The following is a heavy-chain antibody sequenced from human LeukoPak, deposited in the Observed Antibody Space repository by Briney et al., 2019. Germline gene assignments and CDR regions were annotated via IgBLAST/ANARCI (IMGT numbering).Heavy chain of an antibody. CDR3: ARGGRYCSGGSCYYYFDY. CDR1: GFAFSSYG. D-gene: IGHD2-15*01. CDR2: IWYDGSNK. J-gene: IGHJ4*02. V-gene: IGHV3-33*01. Sequence: GGSLRLSCAASGFAFSSYGMHWVRQAPGKGLEWVAVIWYDGSNKYYADSVKGRFTISRDNSKNTLYLQMNSLRAEDTAVYYCARGGRYCSGGSCYYYFDYWGQGTLVTVSS.